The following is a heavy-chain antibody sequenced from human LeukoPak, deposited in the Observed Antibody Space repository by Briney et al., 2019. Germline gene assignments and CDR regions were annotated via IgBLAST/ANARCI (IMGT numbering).Heavy chain of an antibody. CDR1: GFTFSSYA. CDR3: AKVKNDILTGYYPYYFDY. V-gene: IGHV3-23*01. D-gene: IGHD3-9*01. Sequence: GGSLRLSCAASGFTFSSYAMSWVRQAPGKGLEWVSAICGSGGSTYYADSVKGRFTISRDNSKNTLYLQMNSLRAEDTAVYYCAKVKNDILTGYYPYYFDYWGQGTLVTASS. J-gene: IGHJ4*02. CDR2: ICGSGGST.